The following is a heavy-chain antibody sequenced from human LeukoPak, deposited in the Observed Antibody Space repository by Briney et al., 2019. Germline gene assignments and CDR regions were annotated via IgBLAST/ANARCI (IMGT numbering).Heavy chain of an antibody. Sequence: TGGSLRLSCAASGFTFNSYAIHWVRQAPGKGLEWVAVISYDGSNKYYADSVKGRFTISRGNSKNTLYLQLNSLRPEGTAVYYCARDQLAYSGYDTLFDYWGQGTLVTVSS. CDR2: ISYDGSNK. V-gene: IGHV3-30*04. J-gene: IGHJ4*02. CDR3: ARDQLAYSGYDTLFDY. D-gene: IGHD5-12*01. CDR1: GFTFNSYA.